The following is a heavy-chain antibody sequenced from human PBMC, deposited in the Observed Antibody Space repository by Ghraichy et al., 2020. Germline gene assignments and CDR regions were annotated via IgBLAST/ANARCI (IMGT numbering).Heavy chain of an antibody. V-gene: IGHV1-46*01. CDR3: ARDQYYYDSSGYYYPFDY. D-gene: IGHD3-22*01. CDR1: GYTFTTYY. J-gene: IGHJ4*02. CDR2: INPSGGST. Sequence: ASVKVSCKASGYTFTTYYMHWVRQAPGQGLEWMGIINPSGGSTTYAQKFQGRVTMTSDTSTSTVYMELSSLRSEDTAVYYCARDQYYYDSSGYYYPFDYWGQGTLVTVSS.